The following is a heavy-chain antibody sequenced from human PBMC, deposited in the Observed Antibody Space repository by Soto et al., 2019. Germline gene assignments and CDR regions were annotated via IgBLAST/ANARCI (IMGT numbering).Heavy chain of an antibody. CDR3: WREYYDIHGSV. J-gene: IGHJ6*02. CDR2: TYYRSEWSN. D-gene: IGHD3-22*01. V-gene: IGHV6-1*01. CDR1: GDSVSNDNAA. Sequence: QVQLQQSGPGLVKPSQTLSLTCAISGDSVSNDNAAWHWIRQSPSRGLEWLGRTYYRSEWSNVYAESVKSRIIINADPSKNQSSLQLNSVTPEDTAVYYCWREYYDIHGSVWGQGTTVTVSS.